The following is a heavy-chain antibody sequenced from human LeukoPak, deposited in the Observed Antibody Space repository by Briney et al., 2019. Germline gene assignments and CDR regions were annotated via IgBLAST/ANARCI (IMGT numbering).Heavy chain of an antibody. D-gene: IGHD6-19*01. Sequence: GGSLRLSCVVSGFMSGSYPMTWVRQDPRKGLEWLSTVSGRGDSTYYAEFVKGRFTISRDTSKNTVYLQMNSLRAEDTALYYCAKGYRRGWYVGGNFDYWGQGTPVTVSS. V-gene: IGHV3-23*01. CDR2: VSGRGDST. CDR3: AKGYRRGWYVGGNFDY. J-gene: IGHJ4*02. CDR1: GFMSGSYP.